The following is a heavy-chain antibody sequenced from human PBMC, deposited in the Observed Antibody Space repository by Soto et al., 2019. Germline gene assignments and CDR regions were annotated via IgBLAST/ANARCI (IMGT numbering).Heavy chain of an antibody. D-gene: IGHD3-3*01. Sequence: PSETLSLTCTVSGGSISSGDYYWSWIRHPPGKGLEWIGYIYYSGSTYYNPSLTSRVTKSVDTSKDQFSLKMSSVTSEDSDMYYCARDQPIQVSRFLGVGDNYGMDVWGQGTPVTVYS. V-gene: IGHV4-30-4*01. CDR1: GGSISSGDYY. CDR2: IYYSGST. CDR3: ARDQPIQVSRFLGVGDNYGMDV. J-gene: IGHJ6*02.